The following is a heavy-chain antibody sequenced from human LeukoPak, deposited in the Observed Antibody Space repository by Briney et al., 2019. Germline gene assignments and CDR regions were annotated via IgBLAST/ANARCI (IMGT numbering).Heavy chain of an antibody. CDR2: LFHSGNT. CDR1: GYFIRSGFY. V-gene: IGHV4-38-2*02. J-gene: IGHJ4*02. CDR3: ARDFSYHVSGSYSHFDC. Sequence: PSETLSLTCTVSGYFIRSGFYWGWIRQPPGKGLEWIASLFHSGNTYYNPSLKSRVTISVDTSKNQFSLKLSSLTAADTAVYYCARDFSYHVSGSYSHFDCWGQGILVTVSS. D-gene: IGHD3-10*01.